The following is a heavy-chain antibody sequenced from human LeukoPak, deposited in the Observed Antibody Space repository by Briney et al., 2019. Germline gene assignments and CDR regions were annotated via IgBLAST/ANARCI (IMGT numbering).Heavy chain of an antibody. V-gene: IGHV1-69*13. CDR2: IIPIFGTA. J-gene: IGHJ4*02. D-gene: IGHD5-18*01. Sequence: SVKVSCKASGGTFSSYAISWVRQAPGQGLEWMGGIIPIFGTANYARKFQGRVTITADESTSTAYMELSSLRSEDTAVYYCARGLLLDSYGHISFDYWGQGTLVTVSS. CDR3: ARGLLLDSYGHISFDY. CDR1: GGTFSSYA.